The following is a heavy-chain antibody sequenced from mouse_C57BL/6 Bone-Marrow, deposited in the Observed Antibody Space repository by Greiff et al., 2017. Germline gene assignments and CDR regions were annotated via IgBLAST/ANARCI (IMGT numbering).Heavy chain of an antibody. CDR2: IDPSDSYT. Sequence: QVQLQQPGAELVRPGTSVKLSCKASGYTFTSYWMHWVKQRPGQGLEWIGVIDPSDSYTNYNQKFKGKATLTVDTSSSTAYMQRSSLTAEDSAVYYGARRGDGYYVDYWGQGTTLTVSS. D-gene: IGHD2-3*01. J-gene: IGHJ2*01. CDR1: GYTFTSYW. V-gene: IGHV1-59*01. CDR3: ARRGDGYYVDY.